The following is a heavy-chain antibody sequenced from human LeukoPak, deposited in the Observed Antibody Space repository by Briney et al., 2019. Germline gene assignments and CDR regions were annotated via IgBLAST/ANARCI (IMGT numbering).Heavy chain of an antibody. CDR2: IYYSGST. D-gene: IGHD1-26*01. V-gene: IGHV4-59*01. CDR1: GGSISSYY. Sequence: PSETLSLTCTASGGSISSYYWSWIRQPPGKGLEWIGYIYYSGSTNYNPSLKSRVTISVDTSKNQFSLKLSSVTAADTAVYYCARSSGSYWPYYFDYWGQGALVTVSS. J-gene: IGHJ4*02. CDR3: ARSSGSYWPYYFDY.